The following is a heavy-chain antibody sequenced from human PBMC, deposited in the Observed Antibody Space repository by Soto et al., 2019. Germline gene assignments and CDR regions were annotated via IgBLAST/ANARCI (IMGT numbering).Heavy chain of an antibody. V-gene: IGHV3-21*01. J-gene: IGHJ6*02. CDR1: GFTFSSYS. Sequence: GGSLRLSCAASGFTFSSYSMNWVRQAPGKGLEWVSSISSSSSYIYYADSVKGRFTISRDNAKNSLYLQMNSLRAEDTAVYHCARDSSEYYYYGMDVSGQGTTFTVSS. CDR3: ARDSSEYYYYGMDV. CDR2: ISSSSSYI. D-gene: IGHD3-22*01.